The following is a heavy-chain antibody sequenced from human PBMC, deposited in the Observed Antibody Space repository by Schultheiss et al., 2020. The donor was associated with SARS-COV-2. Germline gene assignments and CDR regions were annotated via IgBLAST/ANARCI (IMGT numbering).Heavy chain of an antibody. V-gene: IGHV3-30*03. CDR3: ARDDPSIAAARFGY. CDR2: ISYDGSNK. D-gene: IGHD6-13*01. J-gene: IGHJ4*02. Sequence: GGSLRLSCAASGFTFSSYGMHWVRQAPGKGLEWVAVISYDGSNKYYADSVKGRFTISRDNAKNSLYLQMNSLRAEDTAVYYCARDDPSIAAARFGYWGQGTLVTVSS. CDR1: GFTFSSYG.